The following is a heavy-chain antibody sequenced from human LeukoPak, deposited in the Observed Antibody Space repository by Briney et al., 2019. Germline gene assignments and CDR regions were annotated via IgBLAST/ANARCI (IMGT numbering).Heavy chain of an antibody. J-gene: IGHJ3*02. Sequence: PSETLSLTCTVSGGSISSYYWSWIRQPPGKGLEWIGYIYYSGSTNYNSSLKSRVTISVDTSKNQFALKLSSVSAADTAVYYCARRKGYYDKSGYYYPGAFDIWGQGAMVAVSS. CDR2: IYYSGST. CDR1: GGSISSYY. V-gene: IGHV4-59*01. D-gene: IGHD3-22*01. CDR3: ARRKGYYDKSGYYYPGAFDI.